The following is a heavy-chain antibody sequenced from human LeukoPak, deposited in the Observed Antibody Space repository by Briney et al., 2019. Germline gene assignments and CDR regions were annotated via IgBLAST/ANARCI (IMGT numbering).Heavy chain of an antibody. CDR3: ARPGSYYYYMDV. CDR2: IYPGDSDT. J-gene: IGHJ6*03. CDR1: GYSFNSYW. V-gene: IGHV5-51*01. Sequence: GESLKISCKTSGYSFNSYWIVWVRQMPGEGLEWMGVIYPGDSDTRYSPSFQGQVTISVDKSISTAYLQWSSLKASDTAIYYCARPGSYYYYMDVWGEGTMVTVSS.